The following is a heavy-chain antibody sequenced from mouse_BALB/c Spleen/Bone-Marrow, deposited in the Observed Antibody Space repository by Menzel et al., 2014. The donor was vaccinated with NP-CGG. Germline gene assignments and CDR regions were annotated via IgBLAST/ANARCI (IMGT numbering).Heavy chain of an antibody. Sequence: VQLQQSGGDLVKPGGSLKLSCAASGFTFSNYGMSWVRQTPDKRLEWVATISSGGSYTYFPDSVRGRFTISRDNAKNNQYLQMSSVKTEDTAMYYCARHDYDEGGAMDYWGQGTSVTVSS. CDR2: ISSGGSYT. CDR3: ARHDYDEGGAMDY. D-gene: IGHD2-4*01. V-gene: IGHV5-6*01. CDR1: GFTFSNYG. J-gene: IGHJ4*01.